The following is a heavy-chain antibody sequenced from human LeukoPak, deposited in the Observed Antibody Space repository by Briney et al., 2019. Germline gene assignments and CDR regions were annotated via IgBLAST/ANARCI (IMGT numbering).Heavy chain of an antibody. J-gene: IGHJ4*02. D-gene: IGHD6-19*01. Sequence: ASVKVSCKASGYTFTSYAMHWVRQAPGQRLEWMGWISAGNGNTKYSQEFQGRVTISRDTSASTAYMELSSLRSEDMAVYYCARAVKYRSGPLTDLLPYSFDSWGQGTLVTVSS. CDR1: GYTFTSYA. V-gene: IGHV1-3*03. CDR3: ARAVKYRSGPLTDLLPYSFDS. CDR2: ISAGNGNT.